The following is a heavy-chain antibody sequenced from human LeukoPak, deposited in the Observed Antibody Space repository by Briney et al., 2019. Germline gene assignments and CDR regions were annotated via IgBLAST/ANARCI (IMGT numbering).Heavy chain of an antibody. CDR3: ARDDYDILTGYPYYFDY. CDR2: IKQDGSEK. Sequence: PGGSLRLSCAASGFTFSSHWMSWVRQAPGKGREGVANIKQDGSEKYYVDSVKGRFTISRDNAKNSLYLQMNSLRAEDTAVYYCARDDYDILTGYPYYFDYWGQGTLVTVSS. CDR1: GFTFSSHW. V-gene: IGHV3-7*01. J-gene: IGHJ4*02. D-gene: IGHD3-9*01.